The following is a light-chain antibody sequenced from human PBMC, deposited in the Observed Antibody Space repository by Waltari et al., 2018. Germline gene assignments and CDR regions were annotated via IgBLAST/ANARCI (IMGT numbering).Light chain of an antibody. J-gene: IGLJ2*01. Sequence: QSALTQPASVSGSPGQSITISCTGTSSDVGAYNYVSWYQPHPGKAPKLIIYEVSNRPSGVSNRFSGSKSGNTASLTISGLQAEDEADYYCSSYTSSSTLGFGGGTKLTVL. CDR1: SSDVGAYNY. V-gene: IGLV2-14*01. CDR3: SSYTSSSTLG. CDR2: EVS.